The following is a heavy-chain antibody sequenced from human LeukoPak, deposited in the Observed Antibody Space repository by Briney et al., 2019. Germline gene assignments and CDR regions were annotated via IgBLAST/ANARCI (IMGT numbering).Heavy chain of an antibody. CDR1: GDSINNNRSY. D-gene: IGHD3-16*01. CDR2: ISYTGST. V-gene: IGHV4-39*01. CDR3: ARRKGVWGNYFDS. J-gene: IGHJ4*02. Sequence: PSETLSLTCTVSGDSINNNRSYWGWFRQPPGKGLEWIGTISYTGSTYYKPSLKSRVTISVDTSKNQFSLRLNSVTAADTALYYCARRKGVWGNYFDSWGQGTLVTVSS.